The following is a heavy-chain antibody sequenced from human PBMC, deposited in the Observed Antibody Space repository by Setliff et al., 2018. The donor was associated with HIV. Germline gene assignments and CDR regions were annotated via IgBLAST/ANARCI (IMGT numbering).Heavy chain of an antibody. J-gene: IGHJ5*02. CDR1: GDSISGAGFY. CDR3: ARVPVAGANWFDP. D-gene: IGHD2-21*01. CDR2: IYYSGST. V-gene: IGHV4-39*01. Sequence: PSETLSLTCTVSGDSISGAGFYWTWIRQLPGKGLEWIGSIYYSGSTYYNPSLKSRITISVDRSKNLFSLKLISVTAADQGVYYCARVPVAGANWFDPWGLGTLVTVSS.